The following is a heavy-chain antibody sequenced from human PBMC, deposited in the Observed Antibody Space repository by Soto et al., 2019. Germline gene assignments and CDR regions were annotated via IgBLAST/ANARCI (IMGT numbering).Heavy chain of an antibody. CDR2: INAANGNV. CDR1: GYTFSSYA. Sequence: QVLLVQSGAEVKKPGASVKVSCKASGYTFSSYALHWVRQAPGQRLEWMGWINAANGNVKYSQKFQGRVTITRDTPASTAYMELSSLRSEETAVYYCARAVGQFDPWGQGTLVTVSS. D-gene: IGHD6-19*01. J-gene: IGHJ5*02. V-gene: IGHV1-3*01. CDR3: ARAVGQFDP.